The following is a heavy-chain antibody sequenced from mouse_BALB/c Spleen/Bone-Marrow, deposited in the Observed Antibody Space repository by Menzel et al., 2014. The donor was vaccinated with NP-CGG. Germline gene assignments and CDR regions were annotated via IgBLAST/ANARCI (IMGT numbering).Heavy chain of an antibody. V-gene: IGHV1-80*01. D-gene: IGHD2-1*01. CDR3: ARGGNSAMDY. CDR1: GYAFSSYW. Sequence: QVQLKQSGAELVRPGSSVKISCKASGYAFSSYWMNWVKQRPGQGLEWIGQIYPGDGYTNYNGKFKRKATLTADKSSNTAYMQLSSLTSEDSAVYFCARGGNSAMDYWSQGTSVTVSS. CDR2: IYPGDGYT. J-gene: IGHJ4*01.